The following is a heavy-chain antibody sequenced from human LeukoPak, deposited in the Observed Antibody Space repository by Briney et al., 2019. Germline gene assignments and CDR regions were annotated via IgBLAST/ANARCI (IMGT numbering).Heavy chain of an antibody. CDR3: ARVDSSGWYTSDY. J-gene: IGHJ4*02. Sequence: ASVKVSCKASGYTFTGYYMHWVRQAPGQGLEWMGWINPNSGGTNYAQKFQGRVTMTRDTSISTAYMELSRLRSDDTAVYYCARVDSSGWYTSDYWGQGTLVTVSS. CDR2: INPNSGGT. V-gene: IGHV1-2*02. CDR1: GYTFTGYY. D-gene: IGHD6-19*01.